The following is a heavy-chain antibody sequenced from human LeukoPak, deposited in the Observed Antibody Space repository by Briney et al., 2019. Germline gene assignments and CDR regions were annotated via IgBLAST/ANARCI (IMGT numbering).Heavy chain of an antibody. CDR3: GVIGIFGVVIRT. CDR1: GGSISSGGYY. J-gene: IGHJ4*02. V-gene: IGHV4-30-2*01. CDR2: IYHSGST. D-gene: IGHD3-3*01. Sequence: SQTLSLTCTVSGGSISSGGYYWSWIRQPPGKGLEWIGYIYHSGSTYYNPSLKSRVTISVDRSENQFSLKLSSVTAADTAVYYCGVIGIFGVVIRTWGQGTLVTVSS.